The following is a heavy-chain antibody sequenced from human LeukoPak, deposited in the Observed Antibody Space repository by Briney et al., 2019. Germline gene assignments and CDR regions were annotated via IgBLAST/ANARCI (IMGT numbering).Heavy chain of an antibody. J-gene: IGHJ4*02. V-gene: IGHV3-7*04. Sequence: GGSLRLSCAASGFNFSSYWMSWVRQAPGKGLEWVANIKQDGSEKYYVDSVKGRFTISRDNAKNSLYLQMNSLRAEDTAVYYCARDEPNLYSGSLGWGQGTLVTVSS. CDR3: ARDEPNLYSGSLG. D-gene: IGHD1-26*01. CDR1: GFNFSSYW. CDR2: IKQDGSEK.